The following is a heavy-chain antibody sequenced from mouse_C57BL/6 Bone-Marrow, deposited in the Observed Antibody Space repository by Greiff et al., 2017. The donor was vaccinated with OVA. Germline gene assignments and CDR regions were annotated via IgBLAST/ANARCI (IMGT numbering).Heavy chain of an antibody. D-gene: IGHD1-1*01. V-gene: IGHV1-50*01. Sequence: QVQLKQPGAELVKPGASVKLSCKASGYTFTSYWLPWVKQRPGQGLEWIGEIDPSDSYTTYNQKFKGKATLTVDTSSMTAYKQLSSLTSEDSAVYSGASTFYDSTLWYFDVWGTGTTVTVSS. CDR2: IDPSDSYT. CDR1: GYTFTSYW. CDR3: ASTFYDSTLWYFDV. J-gene: IGHJ1*03.